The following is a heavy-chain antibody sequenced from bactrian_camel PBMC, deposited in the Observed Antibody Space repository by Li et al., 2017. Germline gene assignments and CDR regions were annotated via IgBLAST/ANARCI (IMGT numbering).Heavy chain of an antibody. CDR3: TTSAGYCSGPYCYAGIFPY. D-gene: IGHD2*01. J-gene: IGHJ4*01. V-gene: IGHV3S6*01. Sequence: HVQLVESGGGSAQVGGSLRLSCVASGDTIGRYCMGWFRQIPDKEREAVAGIESDGSATFYADSVKDRFTISRDNAKNTVYLQMDSLKSEDTALYYCTTSAGYCSGPYCYAGIFPYWGQGTQVTVS. CDR1: GDTIGRYC. CDR2: IESDGSAT.